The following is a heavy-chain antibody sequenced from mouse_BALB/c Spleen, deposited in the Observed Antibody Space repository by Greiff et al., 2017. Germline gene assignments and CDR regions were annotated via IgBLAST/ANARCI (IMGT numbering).Heavy chain of an antibody. Sequence: EVKLMESGGGLVQPGGSRKLSCAASGFTFSSFGMHWVRQAPEKGLEWVAYISSGSSTIYYADTVKGRFTISRDNPKNTLFLQMTSLRSEDTAMYYCSRSSYYDYDGFAYWGQGTLVTVSA. D-gene: IGHD2-4*01. CDR1: GFTFSSFG. J-gene: IGHJ3*01. CDR3: SRSSYYDYDGFAY. CDR2: ISSGSSTI. V-gene: IGHV5-17*02.